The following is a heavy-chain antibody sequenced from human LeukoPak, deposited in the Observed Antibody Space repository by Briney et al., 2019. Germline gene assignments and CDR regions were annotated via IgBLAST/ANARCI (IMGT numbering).Heavy chain of an antibody. D-gene: IGHD5-12*01. J-gene: IGHJ4*02. CDR1: GGSISSSSYY. Sequence: SETLSLTCTVSGGSISSSSYYWGWIRQPPGKGLEWIGSIYYSGSTYYNPSLKSRVTISVDTSKNQFSLKLSSVIAADTAVYYCAREWLRSYFDYWGQGTLVTVSS. CDR3: AREWLRSYFDY. CDR2: IYYSGST. V-gene: IGHV4-39*02.